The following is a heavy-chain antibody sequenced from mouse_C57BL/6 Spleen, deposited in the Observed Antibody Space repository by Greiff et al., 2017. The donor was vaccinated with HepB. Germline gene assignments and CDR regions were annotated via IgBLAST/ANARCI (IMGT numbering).Heavy chain of an antibody. D-gene: IGHD2-5*01. J-gene: IGHJ4*01. Sequence: VQLQQPGAELVKPGASVKLSCKASGYTFTSYWMHWVKQRPGQGLEWIGEIDPSDSYTNYNQKFKGKSTLTVDKSSSTAYMQLSSLTSEDSAVDYCARRDSNSYAMDYWGQGTSVTVSS. CDR3: ARRDSNSYAMDY. CDR1: GYTFTSYW. V-gene: IGHV1-69*01. CDR2: IDPSDSYT.